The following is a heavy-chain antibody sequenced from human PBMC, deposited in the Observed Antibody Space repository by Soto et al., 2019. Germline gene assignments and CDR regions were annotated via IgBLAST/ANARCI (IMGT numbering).Heavy chain of an antibody. V-gene: IGHV3-30-3*01. J-gene: IGHJ4*02. CDR1: GFTFSSYA. CDR3: ARDPRSSWSFDY. Sequence: GGSLRLSCAASGFTFSSYAMHWVRQAPGKGLEWVAVISYDGSNKYYADSVKGRFTISRDNSKNTLYLQMNSLRAEDTAAYYCARDPRSSWSFDYWGQGTLVTVS. D-gene: IGHD6-13*01. CDR2: ISYDGSNK.